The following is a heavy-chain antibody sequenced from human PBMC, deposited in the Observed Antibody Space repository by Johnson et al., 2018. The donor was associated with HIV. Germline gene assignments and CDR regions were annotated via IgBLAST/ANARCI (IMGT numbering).Heavy chain of an antibody. CDR2: ISWDGGST. J-gene: IGHJ3*02. CDR3: AKGDPTGGFGI. CDR1: GFTFDDYA. D-gene: IGHD4-17*01. Sequence: VQLVESGGVVVQPGGSLRLSCAASGFTFDDYAMHWVRQAPGKGLEWVSLISWDGGSTYYADSVKGRFTISRDNSKNSLYLQMNSLRAEDTALYYWAKGDPTGGFGIWGQGKMVTV. V-gene: IGHV3-43D*03.